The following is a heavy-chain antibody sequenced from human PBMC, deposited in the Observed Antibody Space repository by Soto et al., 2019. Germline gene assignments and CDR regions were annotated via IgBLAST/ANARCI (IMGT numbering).Heavy chain of an antibody. D-gene: IGHD2-21*02. CDR3: ARPTRNYYSLDS. CDR2: ITPIFGTT. CDR1: GGTFNSYA. V-gene: IGHV1-69*06. J-gene: IGHJ4*02. Sequence: SVKVSCKASGGTFNSYAISWVRQAPGEGLEWMGGITPIFGTTNYAQKFQDRVTLTANKSTSTAYMELSSLRSEDTAVYYCARPTRNYYSLDSWGQGTLVTVSS.